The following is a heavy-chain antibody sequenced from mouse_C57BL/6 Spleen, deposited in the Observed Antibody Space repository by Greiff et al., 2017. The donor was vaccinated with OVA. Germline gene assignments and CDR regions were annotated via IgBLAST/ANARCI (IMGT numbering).Heavy chain of an antibody. V-gene: IGHV1-61*01. Sequence: VQLQQPGAELVRPGSSVKLSCKASGYTFTSYWMDWVKQRPGQGLEWIGNIYPSDSETHYNQKFKDKATLTVDKASSTAYRQLSSLTSEDAAVYYCARSDGYYDYWGQGTTLTVSS. D-gene: IGHD2-3*01. CDR2: IYPSDSET. CDR3: ARSDGYYDY. CDR1: GYTFTSYW. J-gene: IGHJ2*01.